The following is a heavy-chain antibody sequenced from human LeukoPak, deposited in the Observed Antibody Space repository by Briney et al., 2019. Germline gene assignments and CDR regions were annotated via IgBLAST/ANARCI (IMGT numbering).Heavy chain of an antibody. V-gene: IGHV4-34*01. D-gene: IGHD7-27*01. CDR1: GGSFSGYY. CDR2: INHSGST. CDR3: ARGLHLWGY. Sequence: KSSETLSLTCAVYGGSFSGYYWSWIRQPPGKGLEWIGEINHSGSTNYNPSLKSRVTISVDTSKNQFSLKLSSVTAADTAVYYCARGLHLWGYWGQGTLVTVSS. J-gene: IGHJ4*02.